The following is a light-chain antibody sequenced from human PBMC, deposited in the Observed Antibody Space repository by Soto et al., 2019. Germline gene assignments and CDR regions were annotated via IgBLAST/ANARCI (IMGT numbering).Light chain of an antibody. V-gene: IGLV2-14*01. Sequence: QSVLTQSASVSGSPGQSITISCTGTSSDVGGYNYVSWYQQHPGKAPKLIIYDVSNRPSGVSTRFSGSKSGNTASLTISGLQAEDEADYSCSSYTSTNSWVFGGGTXLTVL. CDR1: SSDVGGYNY. CDR2: DVS. J-gene: IGLJ3*02. CDR3: SSYTSTNSWV.